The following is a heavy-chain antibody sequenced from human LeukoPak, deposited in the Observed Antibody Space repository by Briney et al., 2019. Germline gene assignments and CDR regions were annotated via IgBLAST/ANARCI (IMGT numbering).Heavy chain of an antibody. Sequence: PGRSLRLSCAASGFTFSSYAMHRVRQAPGKGLEWVAVISYDGSNKYYADSVKGRFTISRDNSKNTLYLQMNSLRAEDTAVYYCARDAPPPYSSSWYLDYWGQGTLVTVSS. CDR1: GFTFSSYA. CDR3: ARDAPPPYSSSWYLDY. V-gene: IGHV3-30*04. CDR2: ISYDGSNK. J-gene: IGHJ4*02. D-gene: IGHD6-13*01.